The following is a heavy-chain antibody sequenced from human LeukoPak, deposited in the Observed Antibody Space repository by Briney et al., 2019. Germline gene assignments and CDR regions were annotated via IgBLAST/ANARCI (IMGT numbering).Heavy chain of an antibody. D-gene: IGHD5-12*01. CDR3: AYTSGYDFSSYYYYYMDV. CDR2: ISSGSSYI. Sequence: GGSLRLSCAASGFIFSSYSMNWARQAPGKGLEWVSSISSGSSYIYHADSVKGRFTISRDNAKNSLYLQMNSLSAEDTAVYYCAYTSGYDFSSYYYYYMDVWGKGTTVTVSS. CDR1: GFIFSSYS. J-gene: IGHJ6*03. V-gene: IGHV3-21*01.